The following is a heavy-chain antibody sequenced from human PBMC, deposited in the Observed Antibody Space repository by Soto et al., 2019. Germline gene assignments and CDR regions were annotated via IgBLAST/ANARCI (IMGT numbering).Heavy chain of an antibody. V-gene: IGHV4-4*02. CDR3: ARDTYYNDGSAFRDFDL. J-gene: IGHJ2*01. CDR1: GGSVSSQYW. CDR2: VFHSGGT. Sequence: QVHLQESGPGLVKPSGTLSLTCDVSGGSVSSQYWWSWVRQSPGEVREWIGQVFHSGGTDYNPSPRSRVTISIDQSKSQVSLMLTSVTAAATAVYYCARDTYYNDGSAFRDFDLCGRGTLVTVSS. D-gene: IGHD3-22*01.